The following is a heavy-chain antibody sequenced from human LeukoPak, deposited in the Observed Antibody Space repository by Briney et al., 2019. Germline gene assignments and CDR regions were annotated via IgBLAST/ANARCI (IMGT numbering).Heavy chain of an antibody. CDR1: GFTLGGYW. J-gene: IGHJ4*02. V-gene: IGHV3-7*04. CDR2: IKHDGSQK. Sequence: GGFLRLACAASGFTLGGYWMTWLRQAPGKGLEWVANIKHDGSQKYYVDSVKGRFTISRDNAKNSLYLQMNSLSVEDTAVYYCARDSPEPGQFFDYWGQGTLVTVSS. CDR3: ARDSPEPGQFFDY. D-gene: IGHD1-14*01.